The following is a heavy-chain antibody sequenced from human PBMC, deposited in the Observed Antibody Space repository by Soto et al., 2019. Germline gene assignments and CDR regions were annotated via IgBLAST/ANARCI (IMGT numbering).Heavy chain of an antibody. CDR2: IRSKTYGGTI. V-gene: IGHV3-49*04. D-gene: IGHD3-22*01. CDR3: TRGGNYDTNRYSYYFDN. J-gene: IGHJ4*02. Sequence: GGSLRLSCTTSDFTFGDYAMGWVRQAPGRGLEWVCFIRSKTYGGTIEYAASVKGRFTISRDDSKSIVYLQMNSLKSEDTAVYYCTRGGNYDTNRYSYYFDNWGQGALVTVSS. CDR1: DFTFGDYA.